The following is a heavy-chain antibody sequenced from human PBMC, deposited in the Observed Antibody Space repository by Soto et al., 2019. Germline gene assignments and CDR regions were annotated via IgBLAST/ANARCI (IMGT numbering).Heavy chain of an antibody. Sequence: QLQPQESGPGLVRPSETLSLTCTVSSGSISSSTYHWAWIRQPPGKGLEWIGSIYFSGTTYYSPSLKTRVTLFVDTSKNQFSLKLTSVTAADTAVYYCAAEISSAGHYWGQGTLVTVSS. CDR3: AAEISSAGHY. CDR2: IYFSGTT. CDR1: SGSISSSTYH. V-gene: IGHV4-39*01. D-gene: IGHD6-13*01. J-gene: IGHJ4*02.